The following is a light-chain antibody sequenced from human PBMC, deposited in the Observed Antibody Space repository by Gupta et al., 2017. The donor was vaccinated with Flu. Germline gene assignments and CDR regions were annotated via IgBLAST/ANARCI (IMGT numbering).Light chain of an antibody. J-gene: IGLJ1*01. CDR1: SSDIGSYNR. Sequence: QSALTHPPPVSGSPGQSVTISCTGPSSDIGSYNRVSWYHQPPGTAPKLMIYEVTNRPSGVPNRFSGSKSGNTASLTISGLQAEDEADYYCSSYTSSSTYVFGTGTRVTVL. CDR3: SSYTSSSTYV. CDR2: EVT. V-gene: IGLV2-18*02.